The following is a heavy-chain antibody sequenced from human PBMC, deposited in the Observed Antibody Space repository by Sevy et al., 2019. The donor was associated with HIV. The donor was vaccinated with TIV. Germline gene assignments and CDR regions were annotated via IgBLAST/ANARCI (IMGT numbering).Heavy chain of an antibody. CDR1: GYSFTSYW. D-gene: IGHD3-10*01. Sequence: GESLKISCKGSGYSFTSYWIGWVRQMPGKGLEWMGIIYPGDSDTRYGPSFQGQVTISADKSFSTAYLQWSSLKASDTAMYYCARGRDNYYGSGSLHYWGQGTLVTVSS. CDR2: IYPGDSDT. V-gene: IGHV5-51*01. CDR3: ARGRDNYYGSGSLHY. J-gene: IGHJ4*02.